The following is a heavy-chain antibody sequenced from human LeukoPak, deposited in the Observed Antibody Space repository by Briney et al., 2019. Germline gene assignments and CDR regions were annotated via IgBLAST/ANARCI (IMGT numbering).Heavy chain of an antibody. CDR2: IKRDESEK. CDR3: ARLYSGSVRVFDS. Sequence: GGSLRLSCAASAFTFSNYWMSWVRQAPGKGLEWVANIKRDESEKFYVDSVKGRFTISRDNAKNSIFLQMNSLRDEDTAVYYCARLYSGSVRVFDSWGQGTLVTVSS. CDR1: AFTFSNYW. J-gene: IGHJ4*02. D-gene: IGHD6-19*01. V-gene: IGHV3-7*01.